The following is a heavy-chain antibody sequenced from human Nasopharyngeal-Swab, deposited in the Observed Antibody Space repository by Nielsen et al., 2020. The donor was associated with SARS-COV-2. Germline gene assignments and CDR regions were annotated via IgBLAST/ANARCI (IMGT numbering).Heavy chain of an antibody. J-gene: IGHJ5*02. D-gene: IGHD6-6*01. Sequence: ETLSLTCAASGFTFSSYAMSWVRQAPGKGLEWVSVIYSGGSSTYYADSVKGRFTISRDNSKNTLYLQMNSLRAEDTAVYYCAKGVAARPYWFDPWGQGTLVTVSS. CDR1: GFTFSSYA. CDR2: IYSGGSST. V-gene: IGHV3-23*03. CDR3: AKGVAARPYWFDP.